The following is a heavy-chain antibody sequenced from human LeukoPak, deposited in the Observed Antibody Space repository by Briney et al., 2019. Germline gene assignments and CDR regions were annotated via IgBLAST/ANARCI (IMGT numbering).Heavy chain of an antibody. J-gene: IGHJ4*02. CDR2: IYYSGST. CDR3: ARGIGSFYYFDY. Sequence: PSETLSLTCTVSGGSFRSYYWSWIRQSPGKVLEWIGYIYYSGSTNYNPFLKSRVTISLDTSKNQFSLKLSSVTAADTAVYYCARGIGSFYYFDYWGQGARVTVSS. D-gene: IGHD2-15*01. CDR1: GGSFRSYY. V-gene: IGHV4-59*01.